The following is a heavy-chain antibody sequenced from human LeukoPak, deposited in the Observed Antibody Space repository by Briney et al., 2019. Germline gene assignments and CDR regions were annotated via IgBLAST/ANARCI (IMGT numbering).Heavy chain of an antibody. CDR2: IYYSGST. D-gene: IGHD1-14*01. CDR1: GGSVSSGSYY. J-gene: IGHJ4*02. V-gene: IGHV4-61*01. Sequence: PSGTLSLTCTVSGGSVSSGSYYWSWIRQPPGKGLEWIGYIYYSGSTNYNPSLKSRVTISVDTSKNQFSLKLSSVTAADTAVYYCARENRFGHFDYWGQGTLVTVSS. CDR3: ARENRFGHFDY.